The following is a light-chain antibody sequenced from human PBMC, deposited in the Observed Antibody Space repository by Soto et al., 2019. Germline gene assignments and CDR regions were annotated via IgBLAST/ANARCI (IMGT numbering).Light chain of an antibody. CDR1: QDISNF. CDR2: DAL. Sequence: DIQMTQSPSSLSASVGDRVTINCQASQDISNFLHWFQQKPGKAPKLLIYDALNLETGVPSRFSGGGSGTDFTFTISSLQPEDIATYYCLQYDNHPLTFGGGTKVEIK. CDR3: LQYDNHPLT. J-gene: IGKJ4*01. V-gene: IGKV1-33*01.